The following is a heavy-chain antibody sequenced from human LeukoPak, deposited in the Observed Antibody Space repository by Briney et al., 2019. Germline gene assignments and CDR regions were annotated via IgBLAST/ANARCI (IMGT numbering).Heavy chain of an antibody. CDR3: ATRSYYYGLDV. Sequence: QPGGSLRLSCAASGFTSSSYVMSWVRQAPGKGLEWVSSISGSGSYTYYADSVKGRFTISRDNSKNTVYLQMNSLRAEDTAVYYCATRSYYYGLDVWGQGTTVTVSS. V-gene: IGHV3-23*01. CDR2: ISGSGSYT. J-gene: IGHJ6*02. CDR1: GFTSSSYV.